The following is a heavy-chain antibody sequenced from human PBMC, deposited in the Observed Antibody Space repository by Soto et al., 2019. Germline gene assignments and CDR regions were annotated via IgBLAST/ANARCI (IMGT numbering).Heavy chain of an antibody. V-gene: IGHV3-53*01. D-gene: IGHD3-10*01. CDR3: GTDPGGGGY. J-gene: IGHJ4*02. Sequence: EVQLVESGGGLIQPGGSLRLSCAVSGFTVSNNYMSWVRQAPGKGLEGVSVIYSGGYTAYGDSVKGRFTISRDNSKNTLFLKMKSLGPAATAFFYCGTDPGGGGYWGQGTLVTVSS. CDR1: GFTVSNNY. CDR2: IYSGGYT.